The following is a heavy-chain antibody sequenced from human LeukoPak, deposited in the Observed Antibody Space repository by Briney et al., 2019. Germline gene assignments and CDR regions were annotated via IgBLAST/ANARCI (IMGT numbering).Heavy chain of an antibody. D-gene: IGHD3-10*01. CDR3: ARDSGAGALDY. Sequence: GASVKVSCKASGYTFTSYYMHWVRQAPGQGLEWMGIINPSGGSTSYAQKFQGRVTMTRDTSTSTVYMELSSLRSEDTAVYYGARDSGAGALDYWGQGTLVTVSS. J-gene: IGHJ4*02. CDR1: GYTFTSYY. V-gene: IGHV1-46*01. CDR2: INPSGGST.